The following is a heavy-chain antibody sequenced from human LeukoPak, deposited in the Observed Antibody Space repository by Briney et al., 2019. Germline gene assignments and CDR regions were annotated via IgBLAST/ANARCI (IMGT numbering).Heavy chain of an antibody. D-gene: IGHD2-2*01. J-gene: IGHJ4*02. Sequence: GESLKISCKGSGYSFTSYWIGWVRQMPGKGLEWMGIIYPGDSDTSYSPSFQGQVTISADKSISTAYLQWSSLKASDTAMYYCARLIGYCSSTSCYFDYWGQGTLVTVSS. CDR3: ARLIGYCSSTSCYFDY. CDR2: IYPGDSDT. CDR1: GYSFTSYW. V-gene: IGHV5-51*01.